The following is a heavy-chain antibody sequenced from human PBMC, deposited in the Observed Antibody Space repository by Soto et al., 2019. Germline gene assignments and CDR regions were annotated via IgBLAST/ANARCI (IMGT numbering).Heavy chain of an antibody. J-gene: IGHJ4*02. V-gene: IGHV1-2*04. CDR1: GYTFTGYY. CDR2: INPNSGGT. CDR3: TRDLRDSGSSPHFDY. D-gene: IGHD1-26*01. Sequence: ASVKVSCKASGYTFTGYYLHWVRQAPGQGLEWIGWINPNSGGTKYAQKFPGWVTMTRDVSITTDYIEFTRLRSDDTPWCYCTRDLRDSGSSPHFDYWGQGNLVTVSS.